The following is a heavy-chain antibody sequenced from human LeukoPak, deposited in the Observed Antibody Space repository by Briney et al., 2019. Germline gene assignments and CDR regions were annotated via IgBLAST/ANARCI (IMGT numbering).Heavy chain of an antibody. D-gene: IGHD6-19*01. CDR2: INHSGST. V-gene: IGHV4-34*01. J-gene: IGHJ4*02. Sequence: PSETLSLTCAVYGGSFSGYYWSWIRQPPGKGLEWIGEINHSGSTNYNPSLKSRVTISVDTSKNQFSLKLSSVTAADTAVYYCARDIAVASYFDYWGQGTLVTVSS. CDR1: GGSFSGYY. CDR3: ARDIAVASYFDY.